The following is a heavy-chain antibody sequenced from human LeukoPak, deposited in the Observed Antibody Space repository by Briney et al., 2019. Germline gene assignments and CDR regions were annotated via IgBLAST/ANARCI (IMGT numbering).Heavy chain of an antibody. CDR3: ARDMTEYSSGWYSTVSDAFDI. CDR1: GYTFTSYY. V-gene: IGHV1-46*01. CDR2: INPSGGST. Sequence: GASVKVSCKASGYTFTSYYMHWVRQAPGQGLEWVGIINPSGGSTSYAQKFQGRVTMTRDTSTSTVYMELSSLRSEDTAVYYCARDMTEYSSGWYSTVSDAFDIWGQGTMVTVSS. J-gene: IGHJ3*02. D-gene: IGHD6-19*01.